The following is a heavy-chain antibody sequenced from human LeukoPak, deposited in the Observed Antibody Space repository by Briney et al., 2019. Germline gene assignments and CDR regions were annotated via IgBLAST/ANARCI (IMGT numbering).Heavy chain of an antibody. CDR1: GFTFSSYA. J-gene: IGHJ4*02. CDR2: ISGSGGST. V-gene: IGHV3-23*01. CDR3: AKSRDYVWGSYRPFDY. Sequence: GGSLRLSCAASGFTFSSYATSWVRQAPGKGLEWVSAISGSGGSTYYADSVKGRFTISRDNSKNTLYLQMNSLRAEDTAVYYCAKSRDYVWGSYRPFDYWGQGTLVTVSS. D-gene: IGHD3-16*02.